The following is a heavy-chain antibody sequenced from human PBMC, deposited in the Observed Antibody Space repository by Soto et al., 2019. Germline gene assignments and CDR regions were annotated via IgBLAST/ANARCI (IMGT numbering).Heavy chain of an antibody. J-gene: IGHJ6*04. CDR2: IRGFSPYT. CDR1: VFTFRTYT. V-gene: IGHV3-21*01. Sequence: PVVSLRLSCLSSVFTFRTYTMNLFLQAPVNWLEWVSGIRGFSPYTFYSESVKGRFTISRYNAKNSLYLQMNSLRAEDTAVYYCARDRGYDDHEYYYNDMEVWGKGNTVNVSS. D-gene: IGHD2-15*01. CDR3: ARDRGYDDHEYYYNDMEV.